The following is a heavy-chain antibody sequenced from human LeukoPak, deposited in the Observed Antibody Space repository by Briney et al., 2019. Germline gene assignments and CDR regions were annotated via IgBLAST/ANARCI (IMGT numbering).Heavy chain of an antibody. J-gene: IGHJ4*02. D-gene: IGHD3-9*01. CDR1: GFTVSSNY. CDR3: ASISDY. CDR2: ISNSGNTI. V-gene: IGHV3-11*01. Sequence: GGSLRLSCAASGFTVSSNYMSWIRQAPGKGLEWVSYISNSGNTIYYADSVKGRFTISRDNAKNSLYLQMNSLRAEDTAVYYCASISDYWGQGTLVTVSS.